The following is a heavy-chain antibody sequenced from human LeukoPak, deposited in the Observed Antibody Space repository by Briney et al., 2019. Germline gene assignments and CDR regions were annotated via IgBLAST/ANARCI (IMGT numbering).Heavy chain of an antibody. CDR2: IYHSGST. J-gene: IGHJ4*02. Sequence: SETLSLTCAVSGGSISSGGYSWSWIRQPPGKGLEWIGYIYHSGSTYYNPSLKSRVTISVDRSKNQFSLKLSSVAAADTAVYYCARALRGYSYGYFNSWGQGTLVTVSS. D-gene: IGHD5-18*01. CDR1: GGSISSGGYS. V-gene: IGHV4-30-2*01. CDR3: ARALRGYSYGYFNS.